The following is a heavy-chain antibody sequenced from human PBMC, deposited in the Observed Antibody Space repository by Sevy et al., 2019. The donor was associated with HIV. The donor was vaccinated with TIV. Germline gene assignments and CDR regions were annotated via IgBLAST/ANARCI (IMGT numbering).Heavy chain of an antibody. D-gene: IGHD3-10*01. CDR2: IKSKANGEIT. Sequence: GGSLRLSCAASGFRFSTAWMNWVRQAPGKGLEWVGRIKSKANGEITAYAAPMNSRFIISRDDSKNMMYLQLNSLKTGAAAASYSTTDHLGRPNAGFIYNSWGQGTLVTVSS. J-gene: IGHJ4*02. CDR1: GFRFSTAW. V-gene: IGHV3-15*07. CDR3: TTDHLGRPNAGFIYNS.